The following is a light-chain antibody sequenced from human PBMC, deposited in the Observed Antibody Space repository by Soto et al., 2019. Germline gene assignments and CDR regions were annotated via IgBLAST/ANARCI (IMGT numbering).Light chain of an antibody. CDR3: QQYNSWPPYT. CDR2: GAS. Sequence: EIVLTQSPGTLSVSPGERATLSCRASQSVSTKLAWYQQKPGQAPRLLIYGASTRATGIPARFSGSGSDTEVTLTISSLQSEDFAVYYCQQYNSWPPYTFGQGTKQEIK. J-gene: IGKJ2*01. V-gene: IGKV3-15*01. CDR1: QSVSTK.